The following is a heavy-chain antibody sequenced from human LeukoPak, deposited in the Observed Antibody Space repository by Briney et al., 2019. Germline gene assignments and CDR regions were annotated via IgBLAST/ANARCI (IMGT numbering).Heavy chain of an antibody. V-gene: IGHV3-21*01. CDR1: GFTFSSYS. CDR3: ARVLMPRDSSGYSYPGGFDY. Sequence: GGSLRLSCAASGFTFSSYSMNWVRQAPGKGLEWVSSISSSSSYIHYADSVKGRFTISRDNAKNSLYLQMNSLRAEDTAVYYCARVLMPRDSSGYSYPGGFDYWGQGTLVTVSS. D-gene: IGHD3-22*01. J-gene: IGHJ4*02. CDR2: ISSSSSYI.